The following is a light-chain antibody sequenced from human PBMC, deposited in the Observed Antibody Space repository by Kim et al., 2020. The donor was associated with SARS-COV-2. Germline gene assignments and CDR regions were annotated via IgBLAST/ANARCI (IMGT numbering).Light chain of an antibody. V-gene: IGKV3-15*01. CDR3: QQYNNWPNS. CDR1: QGVSSN. Sequence: VSPGARATLTCRASQGVSSNLAWYQQTPGQAPRLLIYGASTRATGIPARFSGSGSGTEFTLTIHSLQSEDFAVYYCQQYNNWPNSFGQGTKLEI. J-gene: IGKJ2*03. CDR2: GAS.